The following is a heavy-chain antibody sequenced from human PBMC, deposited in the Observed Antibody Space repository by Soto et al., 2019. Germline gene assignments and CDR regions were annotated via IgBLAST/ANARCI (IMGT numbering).Heavy chain of an antibody. Sequence: QVQLVQSGAEVKKPGSSVKVSCKASGGTFSIYAVSWVRQAPGQGLEWMGGIIPIIGTRNYAHRFQGRITIAGDECTSTVYMELSSLKCGDTAVYYCARDLGSGYDPGDYWGQGTLVTVSS. V-gene: IGHV1-69*12. CDR2: IIPIIGTR. J-gene: IGHJ4*02. CDR3: ARDLGSGYDPGDY. CDR1: GGTFSIYA. D-gene: IGHD5-12*01.